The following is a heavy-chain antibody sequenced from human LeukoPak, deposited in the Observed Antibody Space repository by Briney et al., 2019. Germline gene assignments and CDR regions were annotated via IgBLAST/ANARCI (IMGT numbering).Heavy chain of an antibody. J-gene: IGHJ4*02. CDR3: ARDDYGDSQFDY. Sequence: GESLKISCKGSGYSFTSYWISWVRQMPGKGLERMGRIDPSDSYTNYSPSFQGHVTISADKSISTAYLQWSSLKASDTAMYYCARDDYGDSQFDYWGQGTLVTVSS. CDR2: IDPSDSYT. D-gene: IGHD4-17*01. V-gene: IGHV5-10-1*01. CDR1: GYSFTSYW.